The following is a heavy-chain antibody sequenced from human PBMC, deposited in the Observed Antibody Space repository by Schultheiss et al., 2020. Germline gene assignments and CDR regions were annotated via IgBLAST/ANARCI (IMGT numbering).Heavy chain of an antibody. CDR1: GGSISSGGYY. D-gene: IGHD5-18*01. J-gene: IGHJ4*02. CDR2: IFYSGST. V-gene: IGHV4-31*03. CDR3: ARVKVRDGYSDGPNHLLGN. Sequence: SQTLSLTCTVSGGSISSGGYYWSWIRQHPGKGLEWIGYIFYSGSTYYNPSLKSRVTISVDTSKNQFSLKLSSVTAADTAVYYCARVKVRDGYSDGPNHLLGNWGQGTLVTVSS.